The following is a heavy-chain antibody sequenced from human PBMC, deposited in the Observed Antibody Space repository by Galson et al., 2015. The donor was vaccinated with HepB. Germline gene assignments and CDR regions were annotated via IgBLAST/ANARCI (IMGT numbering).Heavy chain of an antibody. CDR2: ISSSGSTI. CDR3: ARDGYYYDSSDSGLDY. CDR1: GFTFSDYY. V-gene: IGHV3-11*01. D-gene: IGHD3-22*01. J-gene: IGHJ4*02. Sequence: SLRLSCAASGFTFSDYYMSWIRQAPGKGLEWVSYISSSGSTIYYADSVKGRFTISRDNAKNSLYLQMNSLRAEDTAVYYCARDGYYYDSSDSGLDYWGQGTLVTVSS.